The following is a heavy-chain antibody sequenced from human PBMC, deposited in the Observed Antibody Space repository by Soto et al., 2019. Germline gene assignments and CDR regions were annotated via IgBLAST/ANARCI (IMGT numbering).Heavy chain of an antibody. D-gene: IGHD6-6*01. CDR1: CYSFTSCV. J-gene: IGHJ6*02. CDR3: ARVSGEYSSSTTMGYYYYYYGMDV. Sequence: ASVDGSCKASCYSFTSCVSIWLRQAPGQGLEWMVWISAYNGNTNYSQKLQVRVTMTTDTSTSTAYMELRSLRSDDTAVYYCARVSGEYSSSTTMGYYYYYYGMDVWGQGNTVTVS. V-gene: IGHV1-18*04. CDR2: ISAYNGNT.